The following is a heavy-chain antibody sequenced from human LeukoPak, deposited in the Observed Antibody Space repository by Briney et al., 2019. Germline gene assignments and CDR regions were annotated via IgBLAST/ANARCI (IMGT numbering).Heavy chain of an antibody. V-gene: IGHV4-4*07. CDR2: IYTSGST. CDR1: GGSISSYY. Sequence: PSETLSLTCTVSGGSISSYYWSWIRQPAGKGLEWIGRIYTSGSTNYNPSLKSRVTMSVDTSKNQFSLKLSSVTAAVTAVYYCAXXXXXXGDYWSYFDYWGQGTLVTVSS. CDR3: AXXXXXXGDYWSYFDY. D-gene: IGHD4-17*01. J-gene: IGHJ4*02.